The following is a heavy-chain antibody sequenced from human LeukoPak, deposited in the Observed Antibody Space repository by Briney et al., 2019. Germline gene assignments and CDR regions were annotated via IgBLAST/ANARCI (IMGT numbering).Heavy chain of an antibody. Sequence: SETLSLTCIVSGGSISSSSYYWGWIRQPPGKGLEWIGSIYYSGSTYYNPSLKSRVTISVDTSKNQFSLKLSSVTAADTAVYYCARHYYDSSGYWAFDYWGQGTLVTVSS. J-gene: IGHJ4*02. D-gene: IGHD3-22*01. CDR2: IYYSGST. CDR1: GGSISSSSYY. CDR3: ARHYYDSSGYWAFDY. V-gene: IGHV4-39*01.